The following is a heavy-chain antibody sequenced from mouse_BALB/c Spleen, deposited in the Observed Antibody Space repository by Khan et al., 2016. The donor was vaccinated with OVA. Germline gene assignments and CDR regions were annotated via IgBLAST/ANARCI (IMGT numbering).Heavy chain of an antibody. CDR3: MRCDGYYRYFDV. D-gene: IGHD2-3*01. V-gene: IGHV11-2*02. CDR2: INSDGSAI. Sequence: EVQLLETGGGLVQPGGSRGLSCEGSGFTFSGFWMSWVRQTPGKTLEWIGDINSDGSAINYAPSIKDRFTIFRDNAKNTLYLQMSNVRSEDTATXLCMRCDGYYRYFDVWGAGTTVTVSS. CDR1: GFTFSGFW. J-gene: IGHJ1*01.